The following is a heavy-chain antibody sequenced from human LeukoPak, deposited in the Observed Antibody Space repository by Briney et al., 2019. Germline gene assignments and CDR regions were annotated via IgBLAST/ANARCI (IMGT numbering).Heavy chain of an antibody. V-gene: IGHV4-59*01. D-gene: IGHD5-18*01. CDR2: IYFSGST. Sequence: SETLSLTCTVSGGSISSYYWSWIRQPPGKGLEWIGNIYFSGSTIYNPSLKSRATISVDTSKNQFSLKLTSVTTADTAVYYCARGGGYSYDLDNWGQGTLVTVSS. J-gene: IGHJ4*02. CDR1: GGSISSYY. CDR3: ARGGGYSYDLDN.